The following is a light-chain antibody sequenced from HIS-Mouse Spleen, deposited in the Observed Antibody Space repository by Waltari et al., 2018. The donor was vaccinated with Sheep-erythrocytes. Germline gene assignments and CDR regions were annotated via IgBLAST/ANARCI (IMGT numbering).Light chain of an antibody. CDR2: DAS. Sequence: AIQLTQSPSSLSASVGDRVTITCRASQGIISASAWYQQKQRKDPTLLIYDASSVESGVTTRFSGSGSGTEVTLTISSLQPEEFATYYCQQFNSYPLTFGGGTKVEIK. CDR1: QGIISA. CDR3: QQFNSYPLT. V-gene: IGKV1-13*02. J-gene: IGKJ4*01.